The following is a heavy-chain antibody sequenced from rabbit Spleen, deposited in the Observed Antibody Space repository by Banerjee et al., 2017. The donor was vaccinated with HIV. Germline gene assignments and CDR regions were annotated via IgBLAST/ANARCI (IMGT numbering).Heavy chain of an antibody. CDR2: IDTSDGDT. V-gene: IGHV1S40*01. CDR1: GFSFSSNW. Sequence: QSLEESGGGLVKPGGTLTLTCTVSGFSFSSNWICWVRQAPGKGLEWIACIDTSDGDTDYANWPKGRFTISKASSTTVTLQMTSLTAADTATYFCARGGGLWGQGTLVTVS. CDR3: ARGGGL. J-gene: IGHJ4*01.